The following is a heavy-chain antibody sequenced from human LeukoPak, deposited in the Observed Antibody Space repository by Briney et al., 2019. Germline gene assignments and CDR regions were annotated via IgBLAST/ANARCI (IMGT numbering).Heavy chain of an antibody. CDR3: AKSAYYDSSGYQDY. Sequence: GGSLRLSCAASGFTFDDYAMHWVRQAPGKGLEWVSGISWNSGSIGYADSVKGRFTISRDNAKNSLYLQMNSLRAEDTALYYCAKSAYYDSSGYQDYWGQGTLVTVSS. V-gene: IGHV3-9*01. CDR1: GFTFDDYA. J-gene: IGHJ4*02. D-gene: IGHD3-22*01. CDR2: ISWNSGSI.